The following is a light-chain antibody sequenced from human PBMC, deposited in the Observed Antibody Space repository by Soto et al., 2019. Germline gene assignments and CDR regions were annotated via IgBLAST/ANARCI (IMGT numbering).Light chain of an antibody. CDR3: QQYKTDPRT. J-gene: IGKJ1*01. Sequence: DIQMTQSPSTLSASVGDRVTITCRASQSISDWLAWYQQKPGKAPDLLIYMASSLEGGAPSRFSGSGSGTEFTLSIRSLQSDDFETYYCQQYKTDPRTFGQGTKVDI. CDR2: MAS. V-gene: IGKV1-5*03. CDR1: QSISDW.